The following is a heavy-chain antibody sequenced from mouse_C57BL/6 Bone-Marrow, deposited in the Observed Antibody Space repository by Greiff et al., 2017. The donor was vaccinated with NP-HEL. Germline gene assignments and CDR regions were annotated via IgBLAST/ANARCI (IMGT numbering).Heavy chain of an antibody. D-gene: IGHD4-1*01. Sequence: QVQLQQSGPGLVQPSQSLPITCTASGFSLTSYGVHWVRQSPGKGLEWLGVIWSGGSTDYNAAFISRLSISKDNSKSQVFFKMNSLQADDTAIYYCARNSNWDFDYWGQGTTLTVSS. CDR1: GFSLTSYG. V-gene: IGHV2-2*01. CDR2: IWSGGST. J-gene: IGHJ2*01. CDR3: ARNSNWDFDY.